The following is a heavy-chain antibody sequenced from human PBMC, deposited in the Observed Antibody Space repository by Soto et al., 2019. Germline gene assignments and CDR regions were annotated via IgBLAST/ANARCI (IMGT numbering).Heavy chain of an antibody. J-gene: IGHJ4*02. Sequence: PSETRSLTCTVSGDSVSRSGSYWGWIRQPPGKGLEWIGSVYYGGTTSYNPSLKSRVTISVDTSKNQFSLKLSSVTAADTAVYYCARDKSLALDYWGQGTLVTVSS. CDR3: ARDKSLALDY. D-gene: IGHD3-16*01. CDR2: VYYGGTT. V-gene: IGHV4-39*07. CDR1: GDSVSRSGSY.